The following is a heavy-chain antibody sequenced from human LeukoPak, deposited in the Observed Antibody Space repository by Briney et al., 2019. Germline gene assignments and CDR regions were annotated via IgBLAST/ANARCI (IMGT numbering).Heavy chain of an antibody. Sequence: PSETLSLTCTVSGYSISSGYYWGWIRQPPGKGLEWIGSIYHTGSTYYNPSLKSRVTISVDTSKNQFSLKLSSVTAADTAVYYCARGRDYGDYYWGQGTLVTVSS. V-gene: IGHV4-38-2*02. J-gene: IGHJ4*02. D-gene: IGHD4-17*01. CDR2: IYHTGST. CDR1: GYSISSGYY. CDR3: ARGRDYGDYY.